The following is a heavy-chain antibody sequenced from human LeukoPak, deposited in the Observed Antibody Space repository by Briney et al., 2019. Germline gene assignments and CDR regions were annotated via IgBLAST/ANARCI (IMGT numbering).Heavy chain of an antibody. Sequence: SETLSLTCTVSGGSISSYYWSWIRQPAGKGLEWIGRIYTSGSTNYNPSLKSRVTTSVDTSKNQFSLKLSSVTAADTAVYYCARGYDYVWGSYRSIRNAFDIWGQGTMVTVSS. V-gene: IGHV4-4*07. CDR2: IYTSGST. J-gene: IGHJ3*02. D-gene: IGHD3-16*02. CDR1: GGSISSYY. CDR3: ARGYDYVWGSYRSIRNAFDI.